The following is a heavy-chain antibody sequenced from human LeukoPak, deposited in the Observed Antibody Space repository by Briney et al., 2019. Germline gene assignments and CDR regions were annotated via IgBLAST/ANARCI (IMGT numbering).Heavy chain of an antibody. CDR2: ISSSGNIM. D-gene: IGHD6-19*01. Sequence: GGSLRLSCAVSGFTFSDYYMSWIRQAPGKGLECVSYISSSGNIMYYADSVRGRFTISRDNARNSLYLQMNSLRAEDTAIYYCARDTVSGDSFYYGMDVWGQGTTVTVSS. CDR3: ARDTVSGDSFYYGMDV. CDR1: GFTFSDYY. J-gene: IGHJ6*02. V-gene: IGHV3-11*01.